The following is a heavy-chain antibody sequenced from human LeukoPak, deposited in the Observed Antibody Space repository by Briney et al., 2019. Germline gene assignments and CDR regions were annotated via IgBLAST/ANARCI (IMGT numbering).Heavy chain of an antibody. Sequence: SETLSLTCTVSGGSISSSSYYWGWIRQPPGKGLEWIGSIYYSGSTYYNPSLKSRVTISVDTSKNQFSLKLSSVTAADTAVYYCARVGSPLLWFGELSYNWFDPWGQGTLVTVSS. CDR2: IYYSGST. CDR1: GGSISSSSYY. J-gene: IGHJ5*02. D-gene: IGHD3-10*01. V-gene: IGHV4-39*07. CDR3: ARVGSPLLWFGELSYNWFDP.